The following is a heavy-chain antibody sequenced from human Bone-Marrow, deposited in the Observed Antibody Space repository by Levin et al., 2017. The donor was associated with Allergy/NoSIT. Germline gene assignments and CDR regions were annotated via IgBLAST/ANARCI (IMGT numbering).Heavy chain of an antibody. D-gene: IGHD5-24*01. CDR2: IIPIFGTA. CDR1: GGTFSSYA. Sequence: SVKVSCKASGGTFSSYAISWVRQAPGQGLEWMGGIIPIFGTANYAQKFQGRVTITADESTSTAYMELSSLRSEDTAVYYCARGEMATTLATNLDAFDIWGQGTMVTVSS. V-gene: IGHV1-69*13. J-gene: IGHJ3*02. CDR3: ARGEMATTLATNLDAFDI.